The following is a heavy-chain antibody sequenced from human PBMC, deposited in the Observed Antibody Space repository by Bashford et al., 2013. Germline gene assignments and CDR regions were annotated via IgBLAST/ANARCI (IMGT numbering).Heavy chain of an antibody. CDR3: ARSYSSSSKYYYYYAMDV. D-gene: IGHD6-6*01. J-gene: IGHJ6*02. V-gene: IGHV5-51*01. CDR1: GYSFTSYW. Sequence: GESLKISCKGSGYSFTSYWIGWVRQMPGKGLEWMGIIYPGDSDTRYSPSFQGQVTISADKSISTAYLQWSSLKASDTAMYYCARSYSSSSKYYYYYAMDVWGQGTTVTVSS. CDR2: IYPGDSDT.